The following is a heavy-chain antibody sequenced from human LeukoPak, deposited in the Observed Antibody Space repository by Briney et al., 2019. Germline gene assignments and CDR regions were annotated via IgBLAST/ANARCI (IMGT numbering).Heavy chain of an antibody. J-gene: IGHJ3*02. CDR1: GYSFTSYW. CDR3: ARPRRSCSSTSCYDAFDI. V-gene: IGHV5-10-1*01. Sequence: GESLRISCKGSGYSFTSYWISWVRQMPGKGLEWTGRIDPSDSYTNYSPSFQGHVTMSADKSITTAYLQWSSLKASDTAMYYCARPRRSCSSTSCYDAFDIWGQGTMVTVSS. CDR2: IDPSDSYT. D-gene: IGHD2-2*01.